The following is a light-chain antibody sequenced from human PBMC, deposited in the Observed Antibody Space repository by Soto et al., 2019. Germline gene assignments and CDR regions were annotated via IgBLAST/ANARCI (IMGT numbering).Light chain of an antibody. CDR1: SSDVGDYNY. CDR3: SSYTSNNILYV. V-gene: IGLV2-14*01. Sequence: QSVLTQPASVSGSPGQSITISCTGTSSDVGDYNYVSWYQQHPGKAPKLMIYEVSNRPSGVSNRFSGSKSGNTASLTISGLQADDEADYYCSSYTSNNILYVFGTGTKV. CDR2: EVS. J-gene: IGLJ1*01.